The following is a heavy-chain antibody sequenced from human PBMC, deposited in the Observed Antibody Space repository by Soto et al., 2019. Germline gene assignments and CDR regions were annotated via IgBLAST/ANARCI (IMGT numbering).Heavy chain of an antibody. V-gene: IGHV4-4*02. CDR3: ARTGPYSSGNN. Sequence: SETLCLPCTVAGSSGLGASWWGWVRQPPGKGLEWIGEIHSSGNTDYNPSLKSRVTISVDMSKNEFSLKLTSVTAADTAVYYCARTGPYSSGNNWGQGTLVTVSS. D-gene: IGHD3-22*01. CDR1: GSSGLGASW. J-gene: IGHJ4*02. CDR2: IHSSGNT.